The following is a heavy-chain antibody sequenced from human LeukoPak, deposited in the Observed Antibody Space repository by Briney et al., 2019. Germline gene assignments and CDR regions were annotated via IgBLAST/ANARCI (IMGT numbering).Heavy chain of an antibody. CDR2: RIPILGTT. V-gene: IGHV1-69*13. CDR1: GRSFSSYG. J-gene: IGHJ1*01. Sequence: ASVKVSCKASGRSFSSYGISWVRQAPGHELEWMGGRIPILGTTNLAQKFQGRLTITADESTSTAYMELSGLRVDDTAVYYCAREGPVGTDGFWGQGTLVTVSS. CDR3: AREGPVGTDGF. D-gene: IGHD5-24*01.